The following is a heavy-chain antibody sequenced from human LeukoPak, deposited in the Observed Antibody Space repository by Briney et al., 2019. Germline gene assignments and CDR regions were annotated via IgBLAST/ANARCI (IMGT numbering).Heavy chain of an antibody. V-gene: IGHV3-23*01. D-gene: IGHD1-1*01. CDR3: AKDYSPGPAYYFDY. Sequence: GGSLRLSCAASGFTFSSYAMSWARQAPGKGLEWVSAISGSGGSTYYADSVKGRFTISRDNSKNTLYLQMNSLRAEDTAVYYCAKDYSPGPAYYFDYWGQGTLVTVSS. J-gene: IGHJ4*02. CDR2: ISGSGGST. CDR1: GFTFSSYA.